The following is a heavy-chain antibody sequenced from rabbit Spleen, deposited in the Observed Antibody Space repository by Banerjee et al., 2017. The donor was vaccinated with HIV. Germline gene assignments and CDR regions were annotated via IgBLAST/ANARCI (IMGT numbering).Heavy chain of an antibody. V-gene: IGHV1S40*01. CDR1: RFSFSSSYY. D-gene: IGHD1-1*01. CDR2: INIGTGKT. Sequence: QSLEESGGDLVKPGASLTLTCTASRFSFSSSYYMCWVRQAPGKGLEWVTCINIGTGKTVRGSLAKGRFLMSRTSSTPVTLQMASLKAADTATYFCARDLAAVIGWNLGLWGQGTLVTVS. CDR3: ARDLAAVIGWNLGL. J-gene: IGHJ3*01.